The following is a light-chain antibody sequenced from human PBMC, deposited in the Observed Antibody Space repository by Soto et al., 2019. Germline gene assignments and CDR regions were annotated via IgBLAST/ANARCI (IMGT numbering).Light chain of an antibody. CDR1: GSDVGGYNF. CDR3: CSYAGSYTVV. CDR2: DVS. Sequence: QSALTQPRSVSGSPGQSVTISCTGCGSDVGGYNFVSWYQQCPGKAPKLMIYDVSKRPSGVPDRFSGSKSGNTASLTISGLQAEDDADYYCCSYAGSYTVVFGGGTKLTVL. V-gene: IGLV2-11*01. J-gene: IGLJ3*02.